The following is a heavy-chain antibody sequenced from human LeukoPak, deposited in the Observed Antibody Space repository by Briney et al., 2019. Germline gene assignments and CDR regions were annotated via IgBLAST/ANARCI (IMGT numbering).Heavy chain of an antibody. CDR2: MNPNSGNT. J-gene: IGHJ4*02. CDR3: ARLHSSSWYLYYFDY. D-gene: IGHD6-13*01. Sequence: ASVKVSCKASGYTFPSYDINWVGQATGQGLEWMGWMNPNSGNTGYAQKFQGRVTITRNTSISTAYMELSSLRSEDTAVYYCARLHSSSWYLYYFDYWGQGTLVTVSS. V-gene: IGHV1-8*03. CDR1: GYTFPSYD.